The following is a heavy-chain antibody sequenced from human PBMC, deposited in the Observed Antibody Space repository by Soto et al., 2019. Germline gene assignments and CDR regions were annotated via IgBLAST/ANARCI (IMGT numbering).Heavy chain of an antibody. Sequence: MSLTCAVYGGSFSGYYWSWIRQPPGKGLEWIGEINHSGSTNYNPSLKSRVTISVDTSKNQFSLKLSSVTAADTAVYYCARVRQGFWSGYYFYYYYGMDVWGQGTTVTVSS. CDR1: GGSFSGYY. D-gene: IGHD3-3*01. V-gene: IGHV4-34*01. J-gene: IGHJ6*02. CDR3: ARVRQGFWSGYYFYYYYGMDV. CDR2: INHSGST.